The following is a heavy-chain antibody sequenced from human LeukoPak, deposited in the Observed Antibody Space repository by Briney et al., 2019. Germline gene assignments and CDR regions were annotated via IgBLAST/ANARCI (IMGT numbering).Heavy chain of an antibody. CDR2: IREDGNKD. D-gene: IGHD3-22*01. CDR1: DFIFTKYW. Sequence: GGSLRLSCLGSDFIFTKYWMIWVRQAPGKGLEWVANIREDGNKDNYIDSVRGRFTISRDNAKNSLYLQMNSLRAEDTAVYYCARNYYDDAFDIWGQGTMVTVSS. V-gene: IGHV3-7*01. CDR3: ARNYYDDAFDI. J-gene: IGHJ3*02.